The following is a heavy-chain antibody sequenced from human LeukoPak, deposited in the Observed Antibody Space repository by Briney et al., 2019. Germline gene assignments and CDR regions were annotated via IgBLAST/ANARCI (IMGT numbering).Heavy chain of an antibody. CDR1: GFTFMSYG. D-gene: IGHD6-13*01. J-gene: IGHJ4*02. CDR3: AKDRGSIAAGGSDY. V-gene: IGHV3-30*18. CDR2: ISYDGSNK. Sequence: PGRSLRLSCAASGFTFMSYGMHWVRQAPGKGLEWVAVISYDGSNKYYADSVKGRFTISRDNSKNTLYLQMNSLRAEDTAVYYCAKDRGSIAAGGSDYWGQGTLVTVSS.